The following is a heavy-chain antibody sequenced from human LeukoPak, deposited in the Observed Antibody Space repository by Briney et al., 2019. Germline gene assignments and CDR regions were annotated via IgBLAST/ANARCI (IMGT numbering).Heavy chain of an antibody. J-gene: IGHJ4*02. CDR3: ARERWGSYFDY. CDR1: GYTFTSYY. Sequence: GASVKVSCTASGYTFTSYYMHWVRQAPGEGLEWMGIINPSGGSTSYAQKFQGRVTMTRDMSTSTVYMELSSLRSEDTAVYYCARERWGSYFDYWGQGTLVTVSS. D-gene: IGHD3-16*01. V-gene: IGHV1-46*01. CDR2: INPSGGST.